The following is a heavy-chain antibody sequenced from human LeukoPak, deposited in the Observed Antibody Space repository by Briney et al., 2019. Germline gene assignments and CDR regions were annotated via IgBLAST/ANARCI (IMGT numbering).Heavy chain of an antibody. CDR2: ISSSSSYT. J-gene: IGHJ4*02. Sequence: GSMRLSCAASGFTFSDYYMSWIRQAPGKGLEWVSYISSSSSYTNYADAVKGRFTISRDNAKTSLYLQMNSLRAEDTAVYYCARDRWSLGYWGQGTLVTVSS. CDR1: GFTFSDYY. CDR3: ARDRWSLGY. D-gene: IGHD3-16*01. V-gene: IGHV3-11*06.